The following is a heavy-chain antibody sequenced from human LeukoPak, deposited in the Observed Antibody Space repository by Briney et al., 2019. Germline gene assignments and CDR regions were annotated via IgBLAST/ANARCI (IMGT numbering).Heavy chain of an antibody. J-gene: IGHJ4*02. CDR3: ATTGYYDSSGYYFSSEE. CDR2: INHSGST. Sequence: SETLSLTCAVYGGSFSGYYWSWIRQPPGKGLEWIGEINHSGSTNCNPSLRSRVTISIDRSKNQFPLKLSSVTAADTAVYYCATTGYYDSSGYYFSSEEWGQGTLVTVSS. CDR1: GGSFSGYY. D-gene: IGHD3-22*01. V-gene: IGHV4-34*01.